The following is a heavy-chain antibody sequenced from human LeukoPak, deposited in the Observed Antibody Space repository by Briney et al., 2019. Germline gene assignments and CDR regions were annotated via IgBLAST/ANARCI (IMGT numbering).Heavy chain of an antibody. Sequence: SETLSLTCTVSGGSISSSSYYWGWIRQPPGKGLEWIGSIYYSGSTYYNPSLKSRVTISVDTSKNQFFLKLSSVTAADTAVYFCAILPSIAVAGIVAFDYWGQGTLVTVSS. V-gene: IGHV4-39*01. CDR3: AILPSIAVAGIVAFDY. D-gene: IGHD6-19*01. J-gene: IGHJ4*02. CDR2: IYYSGST. CDR1: GGSISSSSYY.